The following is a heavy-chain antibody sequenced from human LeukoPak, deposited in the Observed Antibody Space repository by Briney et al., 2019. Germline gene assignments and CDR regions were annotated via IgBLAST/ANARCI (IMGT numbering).Heavy chain of an antibody. CDR1: GYPFSAHF. CDR2: IDTTTGNP. D-gene: IGHD1-1*01. V-gene: IGHV7-4-1*02. Sequence: ASVKVSCKASGYPFSAHFLNWVRQAPGQGLEWMGNIDTTTGNPRYAQDFTGRFVFSLDTSVSTAYLQITSLKADDTAAYYCVKGTPTPGMDYWGQGTQVTVSS. J-gene: IGHJ4*02. CDR3: VKGTPTPGMDY.